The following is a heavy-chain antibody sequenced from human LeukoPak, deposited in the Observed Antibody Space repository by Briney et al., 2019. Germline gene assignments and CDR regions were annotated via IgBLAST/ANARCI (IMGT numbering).Heavy chain of an antibody. Sequence: GGSLRLSCAASGFTFSSNAMSWVRQAPGKGLEWVSVITGNGGRTYYADSVKGRFTISRDNPKNTLYLQMNSLRAEDTAVYFCAKRGVVIRVILVGFHKEAQYFDSWGQGALVTVSS. V-gene: IGHV3-23*01. CDR3: AKRGVVIRVILVGFHKEAQYFDS. J-gene: IGHJ4*02. CDR1: GFTFSSNA. CDR2: ITGNGGRT. D-gene: IGHD3-22*01.